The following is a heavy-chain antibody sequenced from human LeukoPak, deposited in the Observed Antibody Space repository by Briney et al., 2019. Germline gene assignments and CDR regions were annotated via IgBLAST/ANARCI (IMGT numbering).Heavy chain of an antibody. CDR3: ATQYYDSVGYYPPGDY. Sequence: SETLSLTCTVSGGSISSYYWSWIRQPPGKGLEWIGNIHYSGTSYYNSSLKSRVTISVDTSKSQVSLKLSSVTAADTAVYYCATQYYDSVGYYPPGDYWGQGTLVTVSS. D-gene: IGHD3-22*01. CDR1: GGSISSYY. J-gene: IGHJ4*02. CDR2: IHYSGTS. V-gene: IGHV4-59*04.